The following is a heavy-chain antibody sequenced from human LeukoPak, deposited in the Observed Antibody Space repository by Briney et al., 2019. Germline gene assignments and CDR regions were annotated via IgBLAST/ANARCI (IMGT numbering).Heavy chain of an antibody. CDR2: IWYDGSNK. V-gene: IGHV3-33*01. D-gene: IGHD4-17*01. CDR3: ARSVTTQIDAFDI. CDR1: GFTFSSYG. Sequence: PGGSLRLSCAASGFTFSSYGMHWVRQAPGKGLEWVAVIWYDGSNKYYADSVKGRFTISRDNSKNTLYLQMNSLRAEDTAVYYCARSVTTQIDAFDIWGQGTMVTVSS. J-gene: IGHJ3*02.